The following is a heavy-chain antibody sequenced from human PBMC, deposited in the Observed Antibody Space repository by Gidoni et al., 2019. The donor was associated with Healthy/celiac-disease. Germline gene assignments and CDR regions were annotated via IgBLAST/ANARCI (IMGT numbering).Heavy chain of an antibody. CDR2: ISSSSSTI. D-gene: IGHD4-4*01. CDR1: GFTFSSYS. V-gene: IGHV3-48*01. Sequence: EVQLVESGGGLVQPGGSLRLSCAASGFTFSSYSMNWVRQAPGKGLEWVSYISSSSSTIYYADSVKGRFTISRDNAKNSLYLQMNSLRAEDTAVYYCAREVKYYFDYWGQGTLVTVSS. J-gene: IGHJ4*02. CDR3: AREVKYYFDY.